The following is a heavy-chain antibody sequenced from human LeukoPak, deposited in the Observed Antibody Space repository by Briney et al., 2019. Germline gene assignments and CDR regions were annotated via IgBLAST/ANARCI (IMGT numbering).Heavy chain of an antibody. CDR1: GGTFSSYA. CDR3: AREYDFWSGYHYFDY. D-gene: IGHD3-3*01. Sequence: ASVKVSCKASGGTFSSYAISWVRQAPGQGLEWMGWISAYNGNTNYAQKLQGRVTMTTDTSTSTAYMELRSLRSDDTAVYYCAREYDFWSGYHYFDYWGQGTLVTVSS. CDR2: ISAYNGNT. J-gene: IGHJ4*02. V-gene: IGHV1-18*01.